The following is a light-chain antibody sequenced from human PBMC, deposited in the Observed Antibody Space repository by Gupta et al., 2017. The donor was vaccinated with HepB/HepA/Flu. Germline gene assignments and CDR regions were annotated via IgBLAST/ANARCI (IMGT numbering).Light chain of an antibody. J-gene: IGKJ3*01. CDR1: QSNSSY. CDR3: QQSYSTSHT. Sequence: QMTQTPSSLSASVGDSVTITCRASQSNSSYLNWYQQKPGKAPKLLIYAASSLQSGVPSRVSDSGSGTDVTLTISSLQPEEFSTYYCQQSYSTSHTFGPGTKVDIK. V-gene: IGKV1-39*01. CDR2: AAS.